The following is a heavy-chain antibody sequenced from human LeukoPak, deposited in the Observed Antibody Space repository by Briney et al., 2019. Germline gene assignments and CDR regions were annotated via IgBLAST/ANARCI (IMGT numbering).Heavy chain of an antibody. V-gene: IGHV3-48*02. CDR2: ISSSTSTI. J-gene: IGHJ4*02. CDR1: GFTFSSYA. Sequence: PGGSLRLSCAASGFTFSSYAMHWVRQAPGKGLEWVSYISSSTSTIYYADSVKGRFTISRDNAKNSLYLQMNSLRDEDTAVYYCARAYCGGGFCYSGFDFWGQGSLVTVSS. CDR3: ARAYCGGGFCYSGFDF. D-gene: IGHD2-15*01.